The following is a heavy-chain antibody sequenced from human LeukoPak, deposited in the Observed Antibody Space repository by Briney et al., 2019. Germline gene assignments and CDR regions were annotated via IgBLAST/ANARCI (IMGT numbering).Heavy chain of an antibody. D-gene: IGHD6-19*01. J-gene: IGHJ4*02. CDR1: GGTFSSYA. CDR3: ARETSGSGWYGLNY. Sequence: ASVKLSCKASGGTFSSYAISWVRQAPGQGLEWMGGIIPIFGTANYAQKFQGRVTITTDESTSTVYMELRRVRSEDTAVYYCARETSGSGWYGLNYWGQGTLVTVSS. V-gene: IGHV1-69*05. CDR2: IIPIFGTA.